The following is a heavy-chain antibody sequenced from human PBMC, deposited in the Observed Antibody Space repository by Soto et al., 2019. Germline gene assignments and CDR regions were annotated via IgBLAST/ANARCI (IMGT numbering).Heavy chain of an antibody. CDR1: GFSLSTSGVG. CDR3: AHRPYDNGAYYYRT. Sequence: QITLKESGATLVKPTQTLTLTCTFSGFSLSTSGVGVGWIRQPPGKALEWLAPIYWDDDRRYSPHLKNRLTITKDTSKNPVVLTMTLMDPVDTAKYYCAHRPYDNGAYYYRTWGQGTPVTVSS. CDR2: IYWDDDR. D-gene: IGHD3-22*01. J-gene: IGHJ5*02. V-gene: IGHV2-5*02.